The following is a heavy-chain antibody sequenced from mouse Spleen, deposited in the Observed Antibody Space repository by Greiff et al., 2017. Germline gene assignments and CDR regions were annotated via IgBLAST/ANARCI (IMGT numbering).Heavy chain of an antibody. V-gene: IGHV3-1*02. J-gene: IGHJ3*01. Sequence: EVQLQQSGPDLVKPSQSLSLTCTVSGYSFTSGYSWYLIRQFPGNILEWMGYIHYSGSTNYNPSLKSRISITRDTSKNQFFLQLNSVTTEDTATYDCARGTYGPWFAYWGQGTLVTVSA. CDR3: ARGTYGPWFAY. CDR2: IHYSGST. CDR1: GYSFTSGYS. D-gene: IGHD1-1*01.